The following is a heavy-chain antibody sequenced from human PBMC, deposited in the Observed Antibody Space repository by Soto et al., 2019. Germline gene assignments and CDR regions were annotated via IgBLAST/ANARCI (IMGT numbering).Heavy chain of an antibody. CDR2: IYYSRST. V-gene: IGHV4-30-4*01. D-gene: IGHD3-16*02. CDR3: ARDYRVPSDGAMDV. CDR1: GGSINSGDYH. J-gene: IGHJ6*02. Sequence: SETLSLTGTVCGGSINSGDYHWSWIRQSPGKGLGWIGAIYYSRSTYYNPSLKSRIRISVDTSKNQFSLKVNSVTAADTAVYYCARDYRVPSDGAMDVCGQRITLTVCS.